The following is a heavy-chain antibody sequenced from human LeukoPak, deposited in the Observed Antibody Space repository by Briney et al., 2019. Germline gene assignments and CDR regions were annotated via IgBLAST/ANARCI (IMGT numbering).Heavy chain of an antibody. J-gene: IGHJ5*02. CDR1: GYTFTGYY. CDR3: ARDPDFWSGYHWFDP. Sequence: ASVKVSCMASGYTFTGYYMHWVRQAPGQGLEWMGRINPNRGGKNYAQKFQGRVNMTRGTSISTAYMELGRLRSDDTAVYYCARDPDFWSGYHWFDPWGQGTLVTVSS. D-gene: IGHD3-3*01. CDR2: INPNRGGK. V-gene: IGHV1-2*06.